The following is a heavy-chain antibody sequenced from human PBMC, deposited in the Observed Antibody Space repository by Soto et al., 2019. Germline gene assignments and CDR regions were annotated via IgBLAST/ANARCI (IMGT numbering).Heavy chain of an antibody. Sequence: PGGSLRLSCAASGFTFSSYAMSWVRQAPGKGLEWVSAISGSGGSTYYADSVKGRFTISRDNSKNTLYLQMNSLRAEDTAVYYCAKAGLERYCSSTSCYGTVYYYYFMDFWGKGTSVIVSS. V-gene: IGHV3-23*01. CDR2: ISGSGGST. J-gene: IGHJ6*03. CDR3: AKAGLERYCSSTSCYGTVYYYYFMDF. D-gene: IGHD2-2*01. CDR1: GFTFSSYA.